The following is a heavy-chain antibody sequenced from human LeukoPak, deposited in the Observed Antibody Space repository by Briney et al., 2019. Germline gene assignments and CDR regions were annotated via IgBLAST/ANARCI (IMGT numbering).Heavy chain of an antibody. V-gene: IGHV3-23*01. D-gene: IGHD3-10*01. Sequence: PGRPLGLSCEASGFTIENHVMTWVRQAPGKGPEWVASQSGSGHNTYYSESVRGRFAISRDNSKNTVFLQMNSLGVEDTAIYYCATDWTLRGVPTFFDPWGQGTVVSVSS. CDR1: GFTIENHV. J-gene: IGHJ5*02. CDR3: ATDWTLRGVPTFFDP. CDR2: QSGSGHNT.